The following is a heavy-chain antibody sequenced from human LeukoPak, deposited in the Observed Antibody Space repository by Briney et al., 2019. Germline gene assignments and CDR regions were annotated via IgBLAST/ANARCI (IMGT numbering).Heavy chain of an antibody. J-gene: IGHJ3*02. CDR1: GYPLTSYG. CDR3: ARNRAYNGRYFDAFDI. D-gene: IGHD1-26*01. Sequence: ASVKVSCKASGYPLTSYGISWVRQAPGQGLQWMGWISAHNGKTNYARMFQGRVTMTTDTATTTAYMELGSLRSDDTAVYYCARNRAYNGRYFDAFDIWGQGTMVTVSS. V-gene: IGHV1-18*01. CDR2: ISAHNGKT.